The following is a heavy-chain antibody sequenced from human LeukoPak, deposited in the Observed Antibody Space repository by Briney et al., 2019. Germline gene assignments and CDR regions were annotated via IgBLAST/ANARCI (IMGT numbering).Heavy chain of an antibody. J-gene: IGHJ4*02. CDR2: ISSSGSTI. CDR3: ARHLSGITGYTYGRGIDY. D-gene: IGHD5-18*01. CDR1: RFTFSTYE. Sequence: PGGSLRLSCGASRFTFSTYEMNWVRQAPGKGLEWVSYISSSGSTIYYADSVKGRFTISRDNAKTSLYLQMNSLRAEDTAVYYCARHLSGITGYTYGRGIDYWGQGTLVTVSS. V-gene: IGHV3-48*03.